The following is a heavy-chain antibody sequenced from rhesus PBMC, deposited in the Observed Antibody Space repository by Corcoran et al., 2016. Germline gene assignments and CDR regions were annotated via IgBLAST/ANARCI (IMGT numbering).Heavy chain of an antibody. CDR1: GCSISSSY. V-gene: IGHV4-169*02. Sequence: QLQLQESGPGLVTPSATLSLTCAVSGCSISSSYWSWIRPAPGKGLEGIGYIYGSCSSTNYNPSLKSRVTLSGDTSKNQLSLKLSSVTTADTAVYYCARDGTARDFDVWGPGVLVTVSS. J-gene: IGHJ5-1*01. CDR3: ARDGTARDFDV. CDR2: IYGSCSST. D-gene: IGHD1-1*01.